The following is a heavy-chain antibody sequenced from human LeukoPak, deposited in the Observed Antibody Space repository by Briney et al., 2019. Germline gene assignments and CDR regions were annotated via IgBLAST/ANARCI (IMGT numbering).Heavy chain of an antibody. CDR2: ISAASHGI. CDR3: ARGEYHQDGIGTNRFDN. CDR1: GFTFETYS. D-gene: IGHD5-24*01. Sequence: GSLRLSCAASGFTFETYSMTWVRQAPGKGLEWISYISAASHGIYYAASVKGRFTISRDNAKNSVFLQMTSLRPDDTAVYYCARGEYHQDGIGTNRFDNWGQGALVTVSS. V-gene: IGHV3-48*01. J-gene: IGHJ4*02.